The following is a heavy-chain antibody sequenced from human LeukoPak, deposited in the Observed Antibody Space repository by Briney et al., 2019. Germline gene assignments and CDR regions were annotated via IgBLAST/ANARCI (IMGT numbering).Heavy chain of an antibody. J-gene: IGHJ5*02. V-gene: IGHV4-59*08. CDR1: GGSISSYY. D-gene: IGHD6-19*01. Sequence: SETLSLTCTVSGGSISSYYWSWIRQPPGKGLEWIGYIYYSGSTNYNPSLKSRVTISVDTSKNQFSLKLSSVTAADTAVYYCARVGGTVAGTYWFDPWGQGTLVTVSS. CDR3: ARVGGTVAGTYWFDP. CDR2: IYYSGST.